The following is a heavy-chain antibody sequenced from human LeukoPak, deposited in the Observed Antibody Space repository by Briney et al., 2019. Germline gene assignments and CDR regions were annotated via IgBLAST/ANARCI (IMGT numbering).Heavy chain of an antibody. CDR1: GFTFSSYS. D-gene: IGHD3-22*01. Sequence: GGSLRLSCAASGFTFSSYSMNWVRQAPGKGLEWVSYITTSGSTKYYADSVKGRFTISRDNAKNSLYLQMNTLRAEDTAVYYCARDRDPGYNDSSGYRRVNAFDIWGQGTMVTVSS. V-gene: IGHV3-48*04. CDR2: ITTSGSTK. J-gene: IGHJ3*02. CDR3: ARDRDPGYNDSSGYRRVNAFDI.